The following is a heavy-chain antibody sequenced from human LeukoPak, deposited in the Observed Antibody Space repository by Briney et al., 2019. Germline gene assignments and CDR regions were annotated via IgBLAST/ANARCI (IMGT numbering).Heavy chain of an antibody. V-gene: IGHV4-59*08. CDR1: GGSISSYY. CDR3: ARSFEHYDSSGYWDY. J-gene: IGHJ4*02. D-gene: IGHD3-22*01. CDR2: IYYSGST. Sequence: SETLSLTCAVSGGSISSYYWSWIRQPPGKGLEWIGYIYYSGSTNYNPSLKSRVTISVDTSKNQFSLKLSSVTAADTAVYYCARSFEHYDSSGYWDYWGQGTLVTVSS.